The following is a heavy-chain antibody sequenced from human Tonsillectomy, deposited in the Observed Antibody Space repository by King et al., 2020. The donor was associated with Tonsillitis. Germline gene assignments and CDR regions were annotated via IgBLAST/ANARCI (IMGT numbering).Heavy chain of an antibody. V-gene: IGHV3-23*04. CDR3: AKNPHEWLVPPDYFDY. Sequence: VQLVESGGGLVQPGGSLRLSCAASGFTFSSYAMSWVRQAPGKGLEWVSAISGSGGSTYYADSVKGRFTISRDNSKNTLYLQMNSLRAEDTDVYYCAKNPHEWLVPPDYFDYWGQGTLVTVSS. CDR1: GFTFSSYA. J-gene: IGHJ4*02. D-gene: IGHD6-19*01. CDR2: ISGSGGST.